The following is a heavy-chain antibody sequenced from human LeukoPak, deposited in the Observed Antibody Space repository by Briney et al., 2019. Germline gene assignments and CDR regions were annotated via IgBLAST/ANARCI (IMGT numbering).Heavy chain of an antibody. Sequence: ASVNVSCKPSRYTFTSYVISWVRQAPGHGLKGMGWISAYNGKTNYAQKLQGRVTMTTDTSTSTAYMELRSLRSDDTAVYYCARTPHSSGWYYYYGMDVWGQGTTGTVSS. CDR1: RYTFTSYV. J-gene: IGHJ6*02. D-gene: IGHD6-19*01. CDR3: ARTPHSSGWYYYYGMDV. CDR2: ISAYNGKT. V-gene: IGHV1-18*01.